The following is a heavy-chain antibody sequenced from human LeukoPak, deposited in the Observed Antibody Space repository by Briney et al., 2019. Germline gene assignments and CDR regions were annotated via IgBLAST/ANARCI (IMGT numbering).Heavy chain of an antibody. CDR1: GFTFSSYS. D-gene: IGHD3-22*01. CDR3: ARDLSSFLSPYSSGYYYVRDYYYGMDV. Sequence: GGSLRLSCAASGFTFSSYSMNWVRQAPGKGLEWVSSISSSSSYIYYADSVKGRFTISRDNAKNSLYLQMNRLRAEDTAVYYCARDLSSFLSPYSSGYYYVRDYYYGMDVWGQGTTVTVSS. V-gene: IGHV3-21*01. CDR2: ISSSSSYI. J-gene: IGHJ6*02.